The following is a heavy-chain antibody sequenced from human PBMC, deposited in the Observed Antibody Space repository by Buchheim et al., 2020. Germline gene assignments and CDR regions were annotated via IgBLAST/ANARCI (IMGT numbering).Heavy chain of an antibody. D-gene: IGHD3-22*01. J-gene: IGHJ4*02. Sequence: QVQLQESGPGLVKPSQTLSLTCTVSGGSIRSGAYYWSWIRQPPGKGLEWIGYIYYSGSTHYNPTLKSRVTISVDTSKNKFSLKLSSVTAADTAVYYCARVWWGITMIVVVYYFDYWGQGTL. CDR2: IYYSGST. CDR1: GGSIRSGAYY. V-gene: IGHV4-30-4*01. CDR3: ARVWWGITMIVVVYYFDY.